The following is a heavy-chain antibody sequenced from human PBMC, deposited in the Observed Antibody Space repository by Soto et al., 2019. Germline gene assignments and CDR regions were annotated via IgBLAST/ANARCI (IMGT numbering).Heavy chain of an antibody. CDR3: ARGPRL. CDR2: CGNRANNYAT. Sequence: PGGSLRLSCAASGFTFSDHYMDWVRQAPGKGLEWVGRCGNRANNYATEYAASVKDRFSISRDDSKNLLYLQMNSLRTEDTAMYYCARGPRLWGQGALVTVSS. J-gene: IGHJ4*02. CDR1: GFTFSDHY. V-gene: IGHV3-72*01.